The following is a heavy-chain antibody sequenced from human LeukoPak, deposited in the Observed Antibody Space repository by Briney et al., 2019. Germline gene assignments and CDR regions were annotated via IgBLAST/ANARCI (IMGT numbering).Heavy chain of an antibody. D-gene: IGHD3-16*02. Sequence: ASVKVSCKASGYTFTSYAMNWVRQAPGQGLEWMGWINPNSGGTNYAQKFQGRITMTRDTSISTAYMELSRLRSDDTAVYYCARVSDDYVWGSYRLDYWGQGTLVTVSS. J-gene: IGHJ4*02. V-gene: IGHV1-2*02. CDR1: GYTFTSYA. CDR3: ARVSDDYVWGSYRLDY. CDR2: INPNSGGT.